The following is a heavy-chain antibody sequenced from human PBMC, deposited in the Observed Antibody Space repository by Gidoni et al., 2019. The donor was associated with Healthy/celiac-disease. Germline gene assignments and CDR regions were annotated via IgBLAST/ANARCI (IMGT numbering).Heavy chain of an antibody. Sequence: QITLKESGPTLVKPTQTLTLTCTFSGFSLNTRGVGVGWIRQPPGKALEWLALIFWDDDKRYSPSLKNRLTITRDTSENQVVLTMTNMDPVDTATYYCAHTSYVDAFDIWGHGTMVTVSS. D-gene: IGHD3-16*01. V-gene: IGHV2-5*02. J-gene: IGHJ3*02. CDR2: IFWDDDK. CDR1: GFSLNTRGVG. CDR3: AHTSYVDAFDI.